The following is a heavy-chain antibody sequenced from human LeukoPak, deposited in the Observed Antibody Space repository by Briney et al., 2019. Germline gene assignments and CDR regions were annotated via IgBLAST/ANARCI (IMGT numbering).Heavy chain of an antibody. Sequence: PSETLSLTCAVYGGSFSGYYWSWIRQPPGKGLEWIGEINHSGSTNYNPSLKSRVTISVDTSKNQFSLKLSSVTAADTAVYYCAKIATENEAFDIWGQGTMVTVSS. J-gene: IGHJ3*02. CDR2: INHSGST. CDR1: GGSFSGYY. D-gene: IGHD6-25*01. CDR3: AKIATENEAFDI. V-gene: IGHV4-34*01.